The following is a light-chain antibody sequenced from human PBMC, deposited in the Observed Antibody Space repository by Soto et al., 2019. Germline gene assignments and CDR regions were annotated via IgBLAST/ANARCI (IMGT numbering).Light chain of an antibody. CDR1: QSINNHF. CDR3: QHYGSPFT. CDR2: GTS. V-gene: IGKV3-20*01. J-gene: IGKJ3*01. Sequence: EVVLTQSPGTLSLSPGERATLSCRANQSINNHFLAWYQQKRGQAPRLLIYGTSNRATGIPDRFSGSGSGTDFTLAISRLEPEDFAVYYCQHYGSPFTFGPGTKVDIK.